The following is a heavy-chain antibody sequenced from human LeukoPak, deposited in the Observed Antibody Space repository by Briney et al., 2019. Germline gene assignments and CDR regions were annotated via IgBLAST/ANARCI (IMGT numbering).Heavy chain of an antibody. CDR1: GGSISSYY. V-gene: IGHV4-59*12. D-gene: IGHD3-10*01. CDR3: ARGRPASYGSGTNWFDP. J-gene: IGHJ5*02. Sequence: SETLSLTCTVSGGSISSYYWSWIRQPPGKGLEWIGYIYYSGSTNYNPSLKSRVTISVDTSKNQFSLKLSSVTAADTAVYYCARGRPASYGSGTNWFDPWGQGTLVTVSS. CDR2: IYYSGST.